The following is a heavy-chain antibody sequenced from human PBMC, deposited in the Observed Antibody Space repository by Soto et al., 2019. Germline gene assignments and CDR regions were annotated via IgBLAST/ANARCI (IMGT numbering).Heavy chain of an antibody. J-gene: IGHJ4*02. CDR2: IYARGGST. Sequence: QVQLVQSGAEVRKPGASVKVSCKASGYTFTSYNIHWVRQAPGQGLEWMAIIYARGGSTTYAQNLQGRVTVTRDTSTSTVYMELSSLRSDDTATYFCIRGGFDDYEKEGRYWGQGTLVTVSS. V-gene: IGHV1-46*01. D-gene: IGHD5-12*01. CDR1: GYTFTSYN. CDR3: IRGGFDDYEKEGRY.